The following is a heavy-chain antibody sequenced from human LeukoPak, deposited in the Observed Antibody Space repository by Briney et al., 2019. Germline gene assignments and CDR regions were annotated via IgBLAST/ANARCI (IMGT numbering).Heavy chain of an antibody. Sequence: GGSPSLSCAASGFSFSSFAIQWVRQAPGKGPEWVAMISYDGVNKYYADSVKGRFTISRDNSNNKLYLQVNSLRAEDTAVYYCARQYCSGGTCCSDYWGQGTLVTVSS. CDR2: ISYDGVNK. CDR3: ARQYCSGGTCCSDY. D-gene: IGHD2-15*01. V-gene: IGHV3-30*04. CDR1: GFSFSSFA. J-gene: IGHJ4*02.